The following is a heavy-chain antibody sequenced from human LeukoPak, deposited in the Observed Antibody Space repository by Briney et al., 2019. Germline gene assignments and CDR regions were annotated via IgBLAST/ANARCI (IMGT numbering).Heavy chain of an antibody. Sequence: GGSLRLSCAASGFTFDDYGMSWVRQAPGKGLEWVSGINWNGGSTGYADSVKGRFTISRDNSKNTLYLQMNSLRAEDTAVYYCAKDLEWELLRLLDYWGQGTLVTVSS. CDR2: INWNGGST. D-gene: IGHD1-26*01. CDR1: GFTFDDYG. CDR3: AKDLEWELLRLLDY. V-gene: IGHV3-20*04. J-gene: IGHJ4*02.